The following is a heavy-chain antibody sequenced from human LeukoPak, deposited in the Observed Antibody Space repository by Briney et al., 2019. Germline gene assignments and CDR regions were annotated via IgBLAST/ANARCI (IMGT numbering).Heavy chain of an antibody. D-gene: IGHD1-26*01. J-gene: IGHJ4*02. V-gene: IGHV3-69-1*01. Sequence: GGSLRLSCTASGFVFGAYSMNWVRQTPEKGLEWVAYISSRDTIYYADSVRGRFTISRDNAKNSLYLQMNSLRAEDTAFYYCASGGIYYGAAFEFWGQGTLVTVSS. CDR3: ASGGIYYGAAFEF. CDR2: ISSRDTI. CDR1: GFVFGAYS.